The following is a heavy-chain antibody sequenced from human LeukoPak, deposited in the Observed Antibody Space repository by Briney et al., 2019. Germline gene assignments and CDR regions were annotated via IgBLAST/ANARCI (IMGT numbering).Heavy chain of an antibody. CDR2: INPNSGGT. CDR1: GYTFTGYY. CDR3: ARFGPFTMVRGAVAPISPIDY. V-gene: IGHV1-2*02. Sequence: ASVKVSCKASGYTFTGYYMHWVRQAPGQGLEWMGWINPNSGGTNYAQKFQGRVTMTRDTSISTAYMELSRLRSDDTAVYYCARFGPFTMVRGAVAPISPIDYWGQGTLVTVSS. J-gene: IGHJ4*02. D-gene: IGHD3-10*01.